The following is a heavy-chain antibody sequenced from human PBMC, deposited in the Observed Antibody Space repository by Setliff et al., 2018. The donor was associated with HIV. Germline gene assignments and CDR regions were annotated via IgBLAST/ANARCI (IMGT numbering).Heavy chain of an antibody. Sequence: SETLSLTCTVSGGSISSYYWSWIRQPPGKGLEWIGYIYTSGSTNYNPSLKSRVTISVDTSKNQFSLKLSSVTAADTAVYYCIRGVGYYDVLTGNHDYYCMDVWGKGTTVTVSS. CDR2: IYTSGST. D-gene: IGHD3-9*01. CDR1: GGSISSYY. V-gene: IGHV4-4*08. CDR3: IRGVGYYDVLTGNHDYYCMDV. J-gene: IGHJ6*03.